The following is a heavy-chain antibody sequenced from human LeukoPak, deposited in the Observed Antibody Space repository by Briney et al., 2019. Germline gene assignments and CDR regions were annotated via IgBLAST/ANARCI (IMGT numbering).Heavy chain of an antibody. V-gene: IGHV3-66*01. CDR1: GFTVSSNY. CDR3: ARERDLTASMANLLRLAFDI. Sequence: PGGSLRLSCAASGFTVSSNYMSWVRQAPGKGLEWVSVIYSGGSTYYADSVKGRFTVSRDTSKNTLYLQMNSLRTEDTAVYYCARERDLTASMANLLRLAFDIWGQGTMVTVSS. J-gene: IGHJ3*02. CDR2: IYSGGST. D-gene: IGHD6-6*01.